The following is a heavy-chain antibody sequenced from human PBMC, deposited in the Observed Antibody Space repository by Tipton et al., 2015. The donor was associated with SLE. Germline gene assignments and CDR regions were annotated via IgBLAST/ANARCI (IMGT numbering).Heavy chain of an antibody. V-gene: IGHV4-34*01. D-gene: IGHD3-16*02. CDR3: ARGDYVWGSYRLDY. CDR1: GGSFSGYY. J-gene: IGHJ4*02. CDR2: INHSGST. Sequence: LSLTCAVYGGSFSGYYWSWIRQPPGKGLEWIGEINHSGSTNYNPSLKSRVTISVDTSKNQFSLKLSSVTAADTAVYYCARGDYVWGSYRLDYWGQGTLVTVSS.